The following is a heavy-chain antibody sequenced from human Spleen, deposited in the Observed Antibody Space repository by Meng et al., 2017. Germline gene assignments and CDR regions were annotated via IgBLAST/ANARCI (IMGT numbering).Heavy chain of an antibody. Sequence: GESLKISCAASGFTVSSNYMSWVRQAPGKGLEWVSVIYSGGSTYYADSVKGRFTISRDNSKNTLYLQMNSLRAEDTAVYYCAIEASGGMDVWGQGTTVTVSS. J-gene: IGHJ6*02. D-gene: IGHD3-10*01. CDR2: IYSGGST. V-gene: IGHV3-53*01. CDR1: GFTVSSNY. CDR3: AIEASGGMDV.